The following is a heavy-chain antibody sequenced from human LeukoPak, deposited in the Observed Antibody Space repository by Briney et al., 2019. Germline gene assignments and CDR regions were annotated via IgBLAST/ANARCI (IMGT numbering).Heavy chain of an antibody. CDR2: IYYSGST. CDR3: ARTNWEMDY. Sequence: SETLSHTCTVSGGSISSSSYYWGWIRQPPGKGLEWIGSIYYSGSTYYNPSLKSRVTISVDTSKNQFSLKLSSVTAADTAVYYCARTNWEMDYWGQGTLVTVSS. V-gene: IGHV4-39*01. J-gene: IGHJ4*02. D-gene: IGHD7-27*01. CDR1: GGSISSSSYY.